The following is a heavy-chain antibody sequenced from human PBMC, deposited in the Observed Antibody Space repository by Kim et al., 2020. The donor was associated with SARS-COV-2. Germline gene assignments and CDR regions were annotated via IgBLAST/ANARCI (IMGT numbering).Heavy chain of an antibody. Sequence: SETLSLTCTVSGGSISSYYWSWIRQPPGKGLEWIGYIYYSGSTNYNPSLKSRVTISVDTSKNQFSLKLSSVTAADTAVYYCARDRGDYDFWSGYYTPAGQYGMDVWGQGTTVTVSS. CDR2: IYYSGST. D-gene: IGHD3-3*01. CDR1: GGSISSYY. CDR3: ARDRGDYDFWSGYYTPAGQYGMDV. J-gene: IGHJ6*02. V-gene: IGHV4-59*13.